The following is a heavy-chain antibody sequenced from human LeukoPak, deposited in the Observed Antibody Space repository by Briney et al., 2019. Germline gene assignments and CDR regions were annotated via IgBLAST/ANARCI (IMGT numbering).Heavy chain of an antibody. J-gene: IGHJ4*02. D-gene: IGHD3-10*01. CDR1: GFTISSYG. CDR2: ISYDGSNK. Sequence: PGRSLRLSCAASGFTISSYGMHWVRQAPGKGLEWVAVISYDGSNKYYADSVKGRFTISRDNSKNTLYPQMNSLRAEDTAVYYCAKDPNGSAHYWGQGTLVTVSS. CDR3: AKDPNGSAHY. V-gene: IGHV3-30*18.